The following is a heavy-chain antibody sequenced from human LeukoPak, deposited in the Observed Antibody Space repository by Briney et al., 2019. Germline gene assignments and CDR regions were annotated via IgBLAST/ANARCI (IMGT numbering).Heavy chain of an antibody. Sequence: GGSLRLSCAASGFTFSNYGMHWVRQAPGKGLEWVAVISYDGSNKYYADSVKGRFTISRDNSKNTLYLQMNSLRAEDTAVYYCAKERGTMIVVAFDYWGQGTLVTVSS. CDR1: GFTFSNYG. CDR2: ISYDGSNK. V-gene: IGHV3-30*18. D-gene: IGHD3-22*01. CDR3: AKERGTMIVVAFDY. J-gene: IGHJ4*02.